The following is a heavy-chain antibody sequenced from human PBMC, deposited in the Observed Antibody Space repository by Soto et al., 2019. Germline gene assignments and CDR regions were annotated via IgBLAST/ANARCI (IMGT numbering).Heavy chain of an antibody. CDR2: IIPIFETA. CDR1: GDTFSTYA. Sequence: ASVKVSCKASGDTFSTYAMSWVRQAPGQGLVWMGGIIPIFETAHYAQTFQGRVTITADESTSTAYMELSSLRFDDTAVYYCARGGRNSSWLIDSWGQGTLVTVSS. J-gene: IGHJ4*02. V-gene: IGHV1-69*13. CDR3: ARGGRNSSWLIDS. D-gene: IGHD6-13*01.